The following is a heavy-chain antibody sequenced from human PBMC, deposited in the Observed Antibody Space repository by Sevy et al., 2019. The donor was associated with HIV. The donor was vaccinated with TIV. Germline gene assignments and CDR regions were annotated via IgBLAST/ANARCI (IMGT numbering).Heavy chain of an antibody. J-gene: IGHJ4*02. CDR1: GSTLSRLS. CDR2: CDPEDGET. D-gene: IGHD3-22*01. Sequence: ASMKVSCKVSGSTLSRLSMHWVRQVPGKGREWMASCDPEDGETFYARKFQGRVTMTEDTSTDTAYMELSSLRSEDTAVYFCATTKDSYESYGSPFDYWGQGTLVTVSS. V-gene: IGHV1-24*01. CDR3: ATTKDSYESYGSPFDY.